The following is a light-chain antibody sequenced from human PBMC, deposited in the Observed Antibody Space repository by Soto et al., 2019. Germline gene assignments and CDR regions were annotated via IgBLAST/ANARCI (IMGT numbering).Light chain of an antibody. CDR3: QQRQYWPPIT. V-gene: IGKV3-11*01. CDR2: DTS. CDR1: QSVSSY. J-gene: IGKJ5*01. Sequence: EIVMTQSPATLSVSPGERATLSYRASQSVSSYLAWYQQKPGQAPRLLIYDTSNRATGVPARFSGSGSGTDFTLTISSLEPEDCAIYYCQQRQYWPPITFGQGTRLEIK.